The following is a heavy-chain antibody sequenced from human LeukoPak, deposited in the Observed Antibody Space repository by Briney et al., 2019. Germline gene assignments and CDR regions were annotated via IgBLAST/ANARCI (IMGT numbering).Heavy chain of an antibody. Sequence: SVKVSCKASGCIFSSYAINWVRQAPGQGLEWMGRIIPIFGSANYAQKFQGRVTITADKSTRTAYMELSSLRSEDTALYYCAKGSRLREGGSYRFWGQGTLVTVSS. CDR2: IIPIFGSA. V-gene: IGHV1-69*06. CDR1: GCIFSSYA. D-gene: IGHD3-16*02. CDR3: AKGSRLREGGSYRF. J-gene: IGHJ4*02.